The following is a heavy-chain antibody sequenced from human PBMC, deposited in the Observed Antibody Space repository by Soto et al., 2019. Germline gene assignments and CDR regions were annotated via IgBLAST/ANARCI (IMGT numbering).Heavy chain of an antibody. Sequence: ASVKVSCKASGFTFTSSAMQWVRQARGQRLEWIGWIVVGSGNTNYAQKFQERVTITRDMSTSTAYMELSSLRSEDTAVYYCAALSTSLGSHYYYYYMDVWGKGTTVTVS. V-gene: IGHV1-58*02. CDR3: AALSTSLGSHYYYYYMDV. CDR1: GFTFTSSA. J-gene: IGHJ6*03. CDR2: IVVGSGNT. D-gene: IGHD2-2*01.